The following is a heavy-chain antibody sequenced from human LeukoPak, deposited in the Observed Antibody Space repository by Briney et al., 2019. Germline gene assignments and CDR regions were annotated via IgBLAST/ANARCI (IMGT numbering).Heavy chain of an antibody. CDR2: ISSYSGTI. J-gene: IGHJ4*02. Sequence: PGGSLRLSCAASGFNFSSYSMNWVRQAPGKGLEWVSYISSYSGTILYADSVKGRFTISRDSGKNSLYLQMNSLRDEDTAVYYCARAKSIAAAGIFDYWGRGTLVTVSS. V-gene: IGHV3-48*02. D-gene: IGHD6-13*01. CDR1: GFNFSSYS. CDR3: ARAKSIAAAGIFDY.